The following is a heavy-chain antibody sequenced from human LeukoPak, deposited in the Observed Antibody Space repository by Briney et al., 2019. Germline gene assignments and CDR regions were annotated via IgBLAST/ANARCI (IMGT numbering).Heavy chain of an antibody. CDR3: ARLYHV. CDR2: VSPSSTTI. V-gene: IGHV3-48*01. D-gene: IGHD2-2*02. J-gene: IGHJ4*02. CDR1: GFTFSSYG. Sequence: GGSLRLSCAASGFTFSSYGLNWVRQAPGEGLEWVSYVSPSSTTIYYADSVKGRFTISRDNAKNSLYLQMNSLRAEDTAVYYCARLYHVWGQGTLVTVSS.